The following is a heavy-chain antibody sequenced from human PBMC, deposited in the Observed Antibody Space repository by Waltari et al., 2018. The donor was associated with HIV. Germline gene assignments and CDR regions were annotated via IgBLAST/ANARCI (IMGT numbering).Heavy chain of an antibody. V-gene: IGHV3-74*01. CDR1: GFTFSRYW. J-gene: IGHJ3*01. D-gene: IGHD6-6*01. CDR2: IESDGAST. Sequence: EVQLVESGGGLVQPGGSLRLSCGASGFTFSRYWMHWVRQAPGKELVWVSRIESDGASTNYADSVKGRVTISRDNAKNTLSLQMNSLSVEDTAVYYCVRAGRSSDGFDVWGQGTMVTVSS. CDR3: VRAGRSSDGFDV.